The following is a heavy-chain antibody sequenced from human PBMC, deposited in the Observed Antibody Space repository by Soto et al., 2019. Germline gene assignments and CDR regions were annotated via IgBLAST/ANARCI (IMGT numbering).Heavy chain of an antibody. CDR3: ARGQLWFGEE. Sequence: EVQLVESGGGLIQSGGSLRLSCAASGFTVSSNYMNWVRQAPGKGLEWVSIIYGGGGTNYADSVKGRFTISRDNSKNTLYLQMNSLRAEDTAVYYCARGQLWFGEEWGQGTLVTVSS. J-gene: IGHJ4*02. V-gene: IGHV3-53*01. CDR2: IYGGGGT. CDR1: GFTVSSNY. D-gene: IGHD3-10*01.